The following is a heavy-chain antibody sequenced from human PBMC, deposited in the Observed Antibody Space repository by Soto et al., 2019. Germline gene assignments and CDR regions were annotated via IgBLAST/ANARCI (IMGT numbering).Heavy chain of an antibody. V-gene: IGHV1-18*01. CDR2: ISAYNGNT. CDR1: GYTFTSYG. D-gene: IGHD2-2*01. CDR3: AREGVCSSTSCYYYYYYMDV. Sequence: QVQLVQSGAEVKKPGASVKVSCKASGYTFTSYGISWVRQAPGQGLEWMGWISAYNGNTNYALKLQGRVTMTTDTSTSTAYMELRSLRSDDTAVYYCAREGVCSSTSCYYYYYYMDVWGKGTTVTVSS. J-gene: IGHJ6*03.